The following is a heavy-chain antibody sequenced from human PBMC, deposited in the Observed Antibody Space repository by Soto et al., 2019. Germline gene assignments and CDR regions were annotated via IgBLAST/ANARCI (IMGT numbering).Heavy chain of an antibody. D-gene: IGHD1-7*01. CDR2: INPNSGDT. CDR1: GYTFTGQY. V-gene: IGHV1-2*02. J-gene: IGHJ6*02. Sequence: ASVKVSCKASGYTFTGQYMHWVRQAPGQGLEWMGWINPNSGDTNYARKFQGRVTMTRDTSIGTAYMELSSLRSNDTAIYYCARESSGITLYGMDVWGQGTTVTVS. CDR3: ARESSGITLYGMDV.